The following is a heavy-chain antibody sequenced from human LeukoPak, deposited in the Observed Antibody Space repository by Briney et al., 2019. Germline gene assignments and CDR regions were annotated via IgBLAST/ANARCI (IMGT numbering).Heavy chain of an antibody. Sequence: SETLSLTCAVHYGALSGYYRTGIRQPPGKGLEWIGEIHHTGASNYNASLKSRVTISLATSNNQFSLQLTSMTAADTAYYFCARGGGQRRSWLDLWGQGTLVTIPS. CDR3: ARGGGQRRSWLDL. J-gene: IGHJ5*02. V-gene: IGHV4-34*01. CDR2: IHHTGAS. CDR1: YGALSGYY. D-gene: IGHD3-10*01.